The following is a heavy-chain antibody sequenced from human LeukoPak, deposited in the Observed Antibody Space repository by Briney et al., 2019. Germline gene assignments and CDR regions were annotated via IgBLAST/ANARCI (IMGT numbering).Heavy chain of an antibody. D-gene: IGHD3-3*01. V-gene: IGHV1-2*02. Sequence: GASVKVSCKASGYTFTGYYMHWVRQAPGQGLEWXXXINPNSGGTNYAQKFQGRVTMTRDTSISTAYMELSRLRSDDTAVYYCARGRDFWSGYPEYWGQGTLVTVSS. CDR1: GYTFTGYY. CDR2: INPNSGGT. J-gene: IGHJ4*02. CDR3: ARGRDFWSGYPEY.